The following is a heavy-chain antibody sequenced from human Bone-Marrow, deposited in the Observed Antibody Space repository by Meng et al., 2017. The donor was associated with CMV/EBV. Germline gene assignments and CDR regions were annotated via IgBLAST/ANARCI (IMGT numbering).Heavy chain of an antibody. CDR3: AKATYSNGDY. J-gene: IGHJ4*02. CDR1: GFTFSSYV. D-gene: IGHD4-11*01. V-gene: IGHV3-23*01. CDR2: ISGSGGST. Sequence: LSCAASGFTFSSYVMSWVRQAPGKGLEWVSAISGSGGSTHYADSVKGRFTISRDNSKNTLYLQMNSLRAEDTAVYYCAKATYSNGDYWGQGTLVTVSS.